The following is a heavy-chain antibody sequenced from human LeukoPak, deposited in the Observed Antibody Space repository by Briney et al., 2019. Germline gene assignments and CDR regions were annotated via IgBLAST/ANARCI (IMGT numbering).Heavy chain of an antibody. J-gene: IGHJ4*02. CDR1: GGSISTSY. CDR2: ISYSGNT. CDR3: ARAPTLYYFDY. V-gene: IGHV4-59*01. Sequence: SETLSLTRTFSGGSISTSYWSWIRQPPGKGLEWIGYISYSGNTDYNPSLKSRVTISIDTSKNQFSLNLSSVTAADTAVYYCARAPTLYYFDYWGQGTLVTVSS.